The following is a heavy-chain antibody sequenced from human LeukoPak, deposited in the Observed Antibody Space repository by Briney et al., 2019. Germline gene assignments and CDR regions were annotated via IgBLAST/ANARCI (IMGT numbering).Heavy chain of an antibody. D-gene: IGHD2-15*01. Sequence: GRSLRLSCAASGFIFDDYAMHWVRQAPGKGLEWVSGISWNRGSIAYADSVKGRFTISRDNAKNSLYLQMNSLRAEDTALYHCARDDMFDYWGQGTLVTVSS. V-gene: IGHV3-9*01. J-gene: IGHJ4*02. CDR1: GFIFDDYA. CDR2: ISWNRGSI. CDR3: ARDDMFDY.